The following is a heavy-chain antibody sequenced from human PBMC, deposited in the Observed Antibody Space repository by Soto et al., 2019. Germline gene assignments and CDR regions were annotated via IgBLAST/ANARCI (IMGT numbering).Heavy chain of an antibody. J-gene: IGHJ4*02. Sequence: GGSLRLSCAASGFSFSDFAMTWVRQAPGKGLEWVSVISESGGSTHYADSVRGRFTIARDNSENTLYLRMNSLRDDDTAVYFCAKRSPYSTGWYSPIFDYWGQGSLVTVSS. CDR3: AKRSPYSTGWYSPIFDY. V-gene: IGHV3-23*01. CDR2: ISESGGST. CDR1: GFSFSDFA. D-gene: IGHD6-13*01.